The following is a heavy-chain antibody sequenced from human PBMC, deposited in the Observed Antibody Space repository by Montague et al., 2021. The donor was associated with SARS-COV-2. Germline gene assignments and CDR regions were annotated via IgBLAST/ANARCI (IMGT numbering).Heavy chain of an antibody. J-gene: IGHJ6*02. CDR3: AWADGRRPDTTHLYYYKGMDL. Sequence: SETLSLTCTVSGDSISTSHWAWIWKPPAKGQERNGIVYNCRSTNNNYSPKIRVTITVDTSKNQVPLNLSSVTVADTAVYLCAWADGRRPDTTHLYYYKGMDLWGQGTTVTVSS. CDR1: GDSISTSH. V-gene: IGHV4-59*01. CDR2: VYNCRST. D-gene: IGHD2-15*01.